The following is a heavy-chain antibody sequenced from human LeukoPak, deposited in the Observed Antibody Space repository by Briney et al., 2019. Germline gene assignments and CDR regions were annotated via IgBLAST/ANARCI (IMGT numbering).Heavy chain of an antibody. D-gene: IGHD3-22*01. CDR2: ISGSGGST. Sequence: GVSLRLSCAASGFTFSSYAMSWVRQAPGKGLEWVSAISGSGGSTYYADSVKGRFTISRDNSKNTLYLQMNSLRAEDTAVYYCAKTRHYYDSSGYYFSYWGQGTLVTVSS. V-gene: IGHV3-23*01. CDR3: AKTRHYYDSSGYYFSY. J-gene: IGHJ4*02. CDR1: GFTFSSYA.